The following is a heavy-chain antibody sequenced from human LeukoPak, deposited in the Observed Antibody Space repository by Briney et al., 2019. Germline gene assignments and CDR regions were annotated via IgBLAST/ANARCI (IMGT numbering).Heavy chain of an antibody. CDR2: INHSGST. J-gene: IGHJ6*02. V-gene: IGHV4-34*01. D-gene: IGHD1-26*01. CDR3: ASYKWELNYYYYGMDV. CDR1: GGSFSGYY. Sequence: SETLSLTCAVYGGSFSGYYWSWIRQPPGKGLEWIGEINHSGSTSYNPSLKSRVTISVDTSKNQFSLKLSSVTAADTAVYYCASYKWELNYYYYGMDVWGQGTTVTVSS.